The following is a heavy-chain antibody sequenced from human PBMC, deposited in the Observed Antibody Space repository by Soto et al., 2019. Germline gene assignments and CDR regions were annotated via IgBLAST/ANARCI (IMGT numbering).Heavy chain of an antibody. J-gene: IGHJ5*02. Sequence: QVQLQQWGAGLLKPSETRSLTCAVYVDSFSGYYWSWIRQPPGKGLAWIGEIHSSGRTNSEPSLKSRVTLSVATSNNQFSLRLRSVTAADTAVYYCARTKWKGAWFDPWGQGTLVTVSS. CDR2: IHSSGRT. CDR3: ARTKWKGAWFDP. D-gene: IGHD1-1*01. V-gene: IGHV4-34*01. CDR1: VDSFSGYY.